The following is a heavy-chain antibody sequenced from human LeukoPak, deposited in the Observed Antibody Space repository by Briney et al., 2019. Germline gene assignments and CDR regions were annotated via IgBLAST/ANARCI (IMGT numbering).Heavy chain of an antibody. CDR3: ARVYDSSGYYYGDYFDY. V-gene: IGHV3-21*01. J-gene: IGHJ4*02. CDR1: GFTFSSYS. D-gene: IGHD3-22*01. Sequence: GGSLRLSCAASGFTFSSYSMNWVRQAPGKGLEWVSSISSSSSYIYYADSVKGRFTISSDNAKNSLYLQMNSLRAEDTAVYYCARVYDSSGYYYGDYFDYWGQGTLVTVSS. CDR2: ISSSSSYI.